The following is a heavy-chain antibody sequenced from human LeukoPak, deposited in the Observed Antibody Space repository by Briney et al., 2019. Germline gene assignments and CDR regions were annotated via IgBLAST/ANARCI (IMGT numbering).Heavy chain of an antibody. CDR2: ISSNGGST. CDR3: GKHDSSSDY. D-gene: IGHD3-22*01. V-gene: IGHV3-64*01. J-gene: IGHJ4*02. CDR1: GFSFSAYA. Sequence: GGSLRLSCAASGFSFSAYAMHWVRQAPGKGLEYVSGISSNGGSTYYANSVKGRFTISRDNSKNTLYLQMGSLRAEDTAVYYCGKHDSSSDYWGQGTLVTVSS.